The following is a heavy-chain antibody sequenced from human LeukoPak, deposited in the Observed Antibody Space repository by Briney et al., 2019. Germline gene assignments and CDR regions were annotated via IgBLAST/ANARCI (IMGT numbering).Heavy chain of an antibody. CDR2: IYTTGST. D-gene: IGHD2-21*02. CDR3: ARGDSTAFDI. CDR1: GGSISSYY. V-gene: IGHV4-4*07. J-gene: IGHJ3*02. Sequence: SETLSFTCTVSGGSISSYYWSWLRQPAGQELEWIGRIYTTGSTNYNPSLKSRVTMSVDTSKNQFSLKLSSVTAADTAVYYCARGDSTAFDIWGQGTMVTVSS.